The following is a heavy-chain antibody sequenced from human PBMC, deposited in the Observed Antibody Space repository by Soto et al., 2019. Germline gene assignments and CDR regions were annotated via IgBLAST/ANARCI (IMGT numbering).Heavy chain of an antibody. J-gene: IGHJ6*02. CDR2: ISAYSGNT. Sequence: GASVKVSCKASGYRFTSNGISWVRQAPGQGLEWMGWISAYSGNTNYAQKLQGRVTMTTDTSTSTAYMELRGLRSDDTAVYFCARLRCSSTRCYTGYYYYAMDVWGRGTTVTVSS. D-gene: IGHD2-2*02. CDR3: ARLRCSSTRCYTGYYYYAMDV. CDR1: GYRFTSNG. V-gene: IGHV1-18*04.